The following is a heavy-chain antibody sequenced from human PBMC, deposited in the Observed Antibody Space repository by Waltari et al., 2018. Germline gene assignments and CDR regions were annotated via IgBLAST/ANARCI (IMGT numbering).Heavy chain of an antibody. V-gene: IGHV3-7*01. Sequence: EVQLVESGGGLVQPGGSLSLSCSASGFPFSSYWMSWVRQAPGKGLEWVANIKQDGSEKYYVDSGKGRFTISRDNAKNSLYLQMNSLRAEDTAVYYCARVFSGSLDYWGQGTLVTVSS. J-gene: IGHJ4*02. D-gene: IGHD1-26*01. CDR3: ARVFSGSLDY. CDR2: IKQDGSEK. CDR1: GFPFSSYW.